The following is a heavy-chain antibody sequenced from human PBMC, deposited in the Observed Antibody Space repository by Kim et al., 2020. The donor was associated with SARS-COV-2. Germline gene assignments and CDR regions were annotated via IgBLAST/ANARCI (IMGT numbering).Heavy chain of an antibody. CDR3: ARVRIAVGGTPPDY. J-gene: IGHJ4*02. D-gene: IGHD6-13*01. Sequence: AQKFQGRVTMTRDTSIHTAYMDLSSLRSDDTAVYFCARVRIAVGGTPPDYWGQGTLVTVSS. V-gene: IGHV1-2*02.